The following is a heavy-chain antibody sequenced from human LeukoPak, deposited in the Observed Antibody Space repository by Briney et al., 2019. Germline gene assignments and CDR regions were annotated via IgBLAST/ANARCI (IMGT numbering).Heavy chain of an antibody. D-gene: IGHD3-22*01. J-gene: IGHJ4*02. CDR1: GGSISSYY. CDR2: IHTSGST. V-gene: IGHV4-4*07. Sequence: NASETLSLTCTVSGGSISSYYWSWIRQPAGKGLEWIGRIHTSGSTNYNPSLKSRVTMSVDTSKNQFSLKLSSVTAADTAVYYCARDTYYYDSSGFLRFDYWGQGTLVTVSS. CDR3: ARDTYYYDSSGFLRFDY.